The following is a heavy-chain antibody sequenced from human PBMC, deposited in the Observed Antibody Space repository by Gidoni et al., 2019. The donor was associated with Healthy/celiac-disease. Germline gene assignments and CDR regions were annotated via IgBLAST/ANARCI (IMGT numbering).Heavy chain of an antibody. D-gene: IGHD2-2*02. Sequence: QVQLVQSGSELKKPGASVQVSCKASGYTFTSYAMNWVRQAPGQGLEWMGWINTNTGNPTYAQGFTGRFVFSLDTSVSTAYLQISSLKAEDTAVYYCARQYCSSTSCYNPPDAFDIWGQGTMVTVSS. V-gene: IGHV7-4-1*02. CDR2: INTNTGNP. J-gene: IGHJ3*02. CDR3: ARQYCSSTSCYNPPDAFDI. CDR1: GYTFTSYA.